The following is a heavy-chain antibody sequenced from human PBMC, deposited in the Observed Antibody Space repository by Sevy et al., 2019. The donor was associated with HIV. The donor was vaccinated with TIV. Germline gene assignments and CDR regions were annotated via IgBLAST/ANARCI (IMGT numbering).Heavy chain of an antibody. Sequence: GGSLRLSCAASGFTFNTYAMSWVRQAPGKGLEWVSGISGSGRSTYEADSVNGRFTISRDNSKNTLYLQMNNLRAEDTAVYYCAKEAPGYSYDSSGSFDYWGQGTLVTVSS. CDR3: AKEAPGYSYDSSGSFDY. CDR1: GFTFNTYA. CDR2: ISGSGRST. J-gene: IGHJ4*02. D-gene: IGHD3-22*01. V-gene: IGHV3-23*01.